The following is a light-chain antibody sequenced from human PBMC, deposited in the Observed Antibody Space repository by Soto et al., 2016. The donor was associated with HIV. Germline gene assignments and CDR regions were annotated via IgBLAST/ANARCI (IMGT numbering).Light chain of an antibody. CDR1: KLGDKY. J-gene: IGLJ2*01. CDR3: QAWDSSTGV. V-gene: IGLV3-1*01. Sequence: SYELTQPPSVSVSPGQTASITCSGDKLGDKYASWYQQKPGQSPVLVIYQDNKRPSGIPERFPGSISGNTATLTISGTQAMDEADYYCQAWDSSTGVFGGGTKLTVL. CDR2: QDN.